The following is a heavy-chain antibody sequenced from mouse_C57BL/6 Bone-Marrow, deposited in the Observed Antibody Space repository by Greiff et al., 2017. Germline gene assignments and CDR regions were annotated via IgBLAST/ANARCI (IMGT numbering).Heavy chain of an antibody. Sequence: VQLQQPGAELVMPGASVKLSCKASGYTFTSYWMHWVKQRPGQGLEWIGEIDPSDSYTNYNQKFKGKSTLTVDKSSSTAYMQLSSLTSEDSAVYYCAIYYDFLAWFAYWGQGTLVTVSA. J-gene: IGHJ3*01. D-gene: IGHD2-4*01. CDR3: AIYYDFLAWFAY. CDR2: IDPSDSYT. CDR1: GYTFTSYW. V-gene: IGHV1-69*01.